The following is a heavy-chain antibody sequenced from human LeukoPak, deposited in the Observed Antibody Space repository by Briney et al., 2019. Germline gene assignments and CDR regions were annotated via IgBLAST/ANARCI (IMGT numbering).Heavy chain of an antibody. CDR2: ILYSGST. Sequence: PSETLSLTCIVSGGPISSHYWSWLRQPPGKGLEWIGYILYSGSTKYNPSLRSRAAISIGTSKNQFSLKLTSVTAADTAVYYCAREGDGYNYWFDPWGQGTLVTVSS. CDR1: GGPISSHY. V-gene: IGHV4-59*11. J-gene: IGHJ5*02. D-gene: IGHD5-24*01. CDR3: AREGDGYNYWFDP.